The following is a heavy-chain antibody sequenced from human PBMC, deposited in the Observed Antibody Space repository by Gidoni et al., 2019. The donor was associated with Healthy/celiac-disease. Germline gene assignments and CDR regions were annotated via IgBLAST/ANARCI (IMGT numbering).Heavy chain of an antibody. J-gene: IGHJ4*02. D-gene: IGHD5-18*01. V-gene: IGHV3-23*01. CDR2: VSGSVGST. CDR1: GFTLSSYA. CDR3: AKAGYSYGLYFAY. Sequence: DVQMLESGGSLVQPGGSLSLSCAASGFTLSSYAMSLVRQAPGKGLEWVSAVSGSVGSTYYADSVKGRFTISRDNSKNTLYLQMNSLRAEDTAVYYCAKAGYSYGLYFAYWGQGTLVTVSS.